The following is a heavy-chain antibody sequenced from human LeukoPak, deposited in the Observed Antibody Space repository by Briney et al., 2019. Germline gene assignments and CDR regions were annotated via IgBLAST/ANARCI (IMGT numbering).Heavy chain of an antibody. Sequence: SETLSLTCTVSGGSISSGDYYWNWIRQPAGKGLEWIGYIDNSGNTNSNPSLKSRVTMSVDTFKNQFSLKLSSVIAADTAVYYCARGRITIFGVVIPHFDNWGQGTLVTVSS. D-gene: IGHD3-3*01. CDR2: IDNSGNT. J-gene: IGHJ4*02. V-gene: IGHV4-61*10. CDR3: ARGRITIFGVVIPHFDN. CDR1: GGSISSGDYY.